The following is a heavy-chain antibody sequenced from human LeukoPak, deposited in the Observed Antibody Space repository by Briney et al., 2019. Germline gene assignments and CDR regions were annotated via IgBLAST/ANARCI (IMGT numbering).Heavy chain of an antibody. J-gene: IGHJ6*03. D-gene: IGHD1-1*01. CDR1: GGSFSSHA. CDR3: ARGSWNDVGYYYHYYMDV. Sequence: SVKVSCKASGGSFSSHAITWVRQAPGQGLEWMGGTIPIFGTTNYAQMFQGRVTITTDESTSTAYMALSSLTSEDTAVYYCARGSWNDVGYYYHYYMDVWGKGTTVTVSS. V-gene: IGHV1-69*05. CDR2: TIPIFGTT.